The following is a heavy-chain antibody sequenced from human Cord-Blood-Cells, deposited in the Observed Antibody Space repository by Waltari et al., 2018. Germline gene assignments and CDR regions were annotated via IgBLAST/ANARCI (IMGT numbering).Heavy chain of an antibody. CDR3: ARDEGLGDFDY. D-gene: IGHD3-16*01. CDR2: IKQDGSEK. Sequence: EVQLVESGGGLVQPGGSLRLSCAASGFTFIGHWMSWVRQAQGKGLEWVANIKQDGSEKYYVDSVKGRFTISRDNAKNSLYLQMNSLRAEDTAVYYCARDEGLGDFDYWGQGTLVTVSS. CDR1: GFTFIGHW. J-gene: IGHJ4*02. V-gene: IGHV3-7*01.